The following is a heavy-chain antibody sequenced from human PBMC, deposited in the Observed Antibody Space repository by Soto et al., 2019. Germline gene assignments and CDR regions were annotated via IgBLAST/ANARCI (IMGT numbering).Heavy chain of an antibody. V-gene: IGHV4-59*01. CDR1: GGSISSYY. J-gene: IGHJ4*02. Sequence: SETLSLTCTVSGGSISSYYWSWIRQPPGKGLEWIGYIYYSGSTNYNPSLKSRVTISVDTSKNQFSLKLSSVTAADTAVYYCVGFYGDYVRYWGQGTLVTVSS. CDR2: IYYSGST. D-gene: IGHD4-17*01. CDR3: VGFYGDYVRY.